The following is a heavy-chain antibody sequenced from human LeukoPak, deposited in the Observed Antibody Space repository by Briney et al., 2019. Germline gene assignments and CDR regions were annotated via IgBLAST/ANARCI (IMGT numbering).Heavy chain of an antibody. D-gene: IGHD4-17*01. CDR1: GFTFSSYA. CDR2: ISGSGGST. Sequence: PGGSLRLSCAASGFTFSSYAMSWVRQAPGKGLEWVSAISGSGGSTYYADSVKGRFTISRDNSKNTLYLQMNSLRAEDTAVYYCAKPAGAMTTVTYYFDYWGQGTLVTVSS. CDR3: AKPAGAMTTVTYYFDY. J-gene: IGHJ4*02. V-gene: IGHV3-23*01.